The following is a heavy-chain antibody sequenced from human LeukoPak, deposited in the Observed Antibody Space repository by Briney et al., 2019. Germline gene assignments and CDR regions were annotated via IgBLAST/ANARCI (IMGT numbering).Heavy chain of an antibody. D-gene: IGHD3-10*01. V-gene: IGHV3-23*01. Sequence: WGSLRLSCAASGVSISDNGISWVRQAPGKRLEWVSVISGSGDVTCYADSGKGRFTISRDNSKNTLYLQMISLRAEDSALYYCVNWAGFGYHWGQGTLVTVSS. J-gene: IGHJ5*02. CDR2: ISGSGDVT. CDR1: GVSISDNG. CDR3: VNWAGFGYH.